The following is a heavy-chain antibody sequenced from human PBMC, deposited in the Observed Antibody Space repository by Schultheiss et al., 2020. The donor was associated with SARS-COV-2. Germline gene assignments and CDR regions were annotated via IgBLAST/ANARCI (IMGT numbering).Heavy chain of an antibody. CDR2: ISYDGIAK. D-gene: IGHD1-1*01. V-gene: IGHV3-30*18. CDR3: TKRNWLDF. CDR1: GFTFTSYA. Sequence: GGSLRLSCAASGFTFTSYAMHWVRQAPGQGLEWVAIISYDGIAKYNEDSVKGRFTVSRVNSQNTLYLQMNSLTAEDTAVYYCTKRNWLDFWGQGTLVTVSS. J-gene: IGHJ4*02.